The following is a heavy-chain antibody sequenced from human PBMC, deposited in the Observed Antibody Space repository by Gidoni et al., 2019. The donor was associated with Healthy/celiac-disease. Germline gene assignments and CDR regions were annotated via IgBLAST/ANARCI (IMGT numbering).Heavy chain of an antibody. Sequence: EVQLVESGGGLVKPGGSLRRSCAASGFTFSSYSMNWVRQAPGQGLEWFTSISSSSSYISYADSVKGRFTISRDNAKNSLYLQMNSLRAEDTAVYYCARGYGDTRRVYFDLWGRGTLVTVSS. CDR1: GFTFSSYS. D-gene: IGHD4-17*01. CDR3: ARGYGDTRRVYFDL. V-gene: IGHV3-21*01. J-gene: IGHJ2*01. CDR2: ISSSSSYI.